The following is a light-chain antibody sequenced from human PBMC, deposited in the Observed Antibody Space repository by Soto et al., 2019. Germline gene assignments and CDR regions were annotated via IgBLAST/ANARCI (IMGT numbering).Light chain of an antibody. CDR2: AAS. CDR3: LQDYGYPRT. Sequence: AIQMTQSPSSLSASVGDRITITCRASQDIKNDLGWYQQXXXXAPKLLVYAASRLQSGVPSRFGGGGSGTDFTLTISSLQPEDFATYYCLQDYGYPRTFGQGTKV. J-gene: IGKJ1*01. CDR1: QDIKND. V-gene: IGKV1-6*01.